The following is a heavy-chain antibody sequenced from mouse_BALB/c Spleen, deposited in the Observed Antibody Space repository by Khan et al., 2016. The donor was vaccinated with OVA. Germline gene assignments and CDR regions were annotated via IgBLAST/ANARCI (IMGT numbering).Heavy chain of an antibody. D-gene: IGHD1-1*01. CDR2: ISYSGGT. J-gene: IGHJ2*01. CDR1: GYSITSGYA. CDR3: TRGNYYGYYVDN. Sequence: EVQLQESGPGLVTPSQSLSLTCTVTGYSITSGYAWNWLRQFPGNKLEWMGYISYSGGTSYNPSLKSRISITRNTSKHQFFLQLNAVTTENTATYYCTRGNYYGYYVDNWGQGTTLTVSS. V-gene: IGHV3-2*02.